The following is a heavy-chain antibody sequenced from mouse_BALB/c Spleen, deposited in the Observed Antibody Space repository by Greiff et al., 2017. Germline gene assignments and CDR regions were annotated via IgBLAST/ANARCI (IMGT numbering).Heavy chain of an antibody. CDR3: ARHDYGSPYAMDY. Sequence: EVQLVESGGGLVQPGGSLKLSCAASGFTFSSYTMSWVRQTPEKRLEWVAYISNGGGSTYYPDTVKGRFTISRDNAKNTLYLQMSSLKSEDTAMYYCARHDYGSPYAMDYWGQGTSVTVSS. CDR1: GFTFSSYT. V-gene: IGHV5-12-2*01. D-gene: IGHD1-1*01. J-gene: IGHJ4*01. CDR2: ISNGGGST.